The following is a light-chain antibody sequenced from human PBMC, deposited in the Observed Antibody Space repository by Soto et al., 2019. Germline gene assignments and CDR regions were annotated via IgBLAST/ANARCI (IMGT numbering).Light chain of an antibody. V-gene: IGLV1-47*01. CDR2: RNN. Sequence: QSVLTQPPSASGTPGQRVTISCSGSSSNIEKNNVYWYQQLPGTAPQLLIYRNNQRPSGVPDRFSGSKSGTSASLAISGLRSDDETDYYCAAWDDSLSGPVFGGGTKLTVL. CDR1: SSNIEKNN. J-gene: IGLJ2*01. CDR3: AAWDDSLSGPV.